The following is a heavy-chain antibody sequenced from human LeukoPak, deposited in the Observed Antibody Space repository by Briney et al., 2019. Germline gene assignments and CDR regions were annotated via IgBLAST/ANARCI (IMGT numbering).Heavy chain of an antibody. Sequence: GGSLRLSCAASGFTFNTYWLHWVRQAPGKGLVWVSRIDNDGSDTIYADSVKGRFTISRDNAKSTLYLQMNSLKAEDTAVYYCARGGYHHGFDIWGQGTTVTVSS. V-gene: IGHV3-74*01. D-gene: IGHD2-15*01. CDR2: IDNDGSDT. CDR3: ARGGYHHGFDI. J-gene: IGHJ3*02. CDR1: GFTFNTYW.